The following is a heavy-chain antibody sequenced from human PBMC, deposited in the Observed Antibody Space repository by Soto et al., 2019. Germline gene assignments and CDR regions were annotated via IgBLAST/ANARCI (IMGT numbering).Heavy chain of an antibody. CDR1: GGSISSSSYY. CDR2: IYYSGST. V-gene: IGHV4-39*01. J-gene: IGHJ6*02. Sequence: PSETLSLTCTVSGGSISSSSYYWGWIRQPPGKGLEWIGSIYYSGSTYYNPSLKSRVTISVDTSKNQFSLKLSSVTAADTAVYYCARRGVYTIFGVVIPREDYYYYYGMDVWGQGTTVTVSS. CDR3: ARRGVYTIFGVVIPREDYYYYYGMDV. D-gene: IGHD3-3*01.